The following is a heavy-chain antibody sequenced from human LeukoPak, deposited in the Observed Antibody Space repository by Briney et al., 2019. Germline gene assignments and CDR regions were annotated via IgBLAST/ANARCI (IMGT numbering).Heavy chain of an antibody. CDR2: INPNSGVT. V-gene: IGHV1-2*02. Sequence: GASVKVSCKASRYTFTGYYMRWVRQAPGQGLEWMGWINPNSGVTDYAQNFQGRVTMTRDTSISTAYVELSRLRSDDTAVYYCARGQLRPRHRGFDPWGQGTLVTVSS. CDR3: ARGQLRPRHRGFDP. CDR1: RYTFTGYY. J-gene: IGHJ5*02. D-gene: IGHD6-13*01.